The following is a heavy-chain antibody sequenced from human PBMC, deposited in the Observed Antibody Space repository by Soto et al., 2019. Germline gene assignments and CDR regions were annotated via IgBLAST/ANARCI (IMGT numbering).Heavy chain of an antibody. CDR1: GGSISSYY. Sequence: ASETLSLTCTVSGGSISSYYWSWIRQPPGKGLEWIGYIYFRGSTNYNPSLKSRVTISVDTSKNQFSLKLSSVTAADTAVYYCARLGGGNWFDPWGQGTLVTVSS. J-gene: IGHJ5*02. CDR3: ARLGGGNWFDP. V-gene: IGHV4-59*08. D-gene: IGHD3-16*01. CDR2: IYFRGST.